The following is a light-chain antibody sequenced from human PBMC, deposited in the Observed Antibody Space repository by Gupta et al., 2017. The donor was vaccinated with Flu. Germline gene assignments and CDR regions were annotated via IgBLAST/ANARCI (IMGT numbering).Light chain of an antibody. CDR2: DAS. V-gene: IGKV3-11*01. CDR3: QKRSNWPPFT. CDR1: QSISNY. Sequence: EIVLTQSPATLSLSPGERATLSCSASQSISNYLAWYQNTPGQAPRLLIYDASSRATGTPARFSGSGSGTDVTLTISSLEPEDVAVYYCQKRSNWPPFTFGPGTKLNI. J-gene: IGKJ3*01.